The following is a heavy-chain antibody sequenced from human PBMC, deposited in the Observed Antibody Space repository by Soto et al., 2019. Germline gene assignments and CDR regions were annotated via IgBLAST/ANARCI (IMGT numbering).Heavy chain of an antibody. V-gene: IGHV4-30-4*01. CDR2: IYHTGNT. D-gene: IGHD2-2*01. CDR3: ARDEYQLLSSVSWFDS. Sequence: TLSLTCTVSGGSISDDSYWSWIRQTPGKGLEWIGYIYHTGNTYYNPSLRSRVSISVDKSKSQFSLKLISVTAADTAVYFCARDEYQLLSSVSWFDSWGQGTLVTSPQ. J-gene: IGHJ5*01. CDR1: GGSISDDSY.